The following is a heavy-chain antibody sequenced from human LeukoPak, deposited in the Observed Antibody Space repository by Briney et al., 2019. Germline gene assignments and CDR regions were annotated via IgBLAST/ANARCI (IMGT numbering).Heavy chain of an antibody. J-gene: IGHJ6*02. V-gene: IGHV3-7*01. CDR3: ASLRSEGYYFDGMDV. CDR2: IKPIGNDK. CDR1: GFAFSDFW. Sequence: GGSLRLSCAVSGFAFSDFWMSWVRQAPGKGLEWLANIKPIGNDKYYVDSVKSRFTISRDNAKNSLYLQMNSLRAEDTAVYYCASLRSEGYYFDGMDVWGQGTTVTVSS.